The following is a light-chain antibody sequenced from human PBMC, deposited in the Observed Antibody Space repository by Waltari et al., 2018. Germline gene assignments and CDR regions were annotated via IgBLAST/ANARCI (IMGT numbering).Light chain of an antibody. J-gene: IGKJ3*01. V-gene: IGKV3-11*01. CDR1: QSINGY. CDR3: QHRSNWPPLFA. CDR2: DTS. Sequence: PGERATLSCRASQSINGYLAWYQQKPVQAPRLLIYDTSNRATGIPARFSGTGSGTDFTLSISSLEPEDFAVYFCQHRSNWPPLFAFGPGTKVDMK.